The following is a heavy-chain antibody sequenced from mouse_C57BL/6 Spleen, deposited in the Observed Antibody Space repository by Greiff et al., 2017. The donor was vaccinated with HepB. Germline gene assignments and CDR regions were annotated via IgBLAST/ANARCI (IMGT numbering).Heavy chain of an antibody. Sequence: EVQLQQSGPELVKPGASVKISCKASGYTFTDYYMNWVKQSHGKSLEWIGDINPNNGGTSYNQKFKGKATLTVDKSSSTAYMELRSLTSEDSAVYYCARSGNLGRNCDYWGQGTTLTVSS. CDR1: GYTFTDYY. D-gene: IGHD4-1*01. CDR2: INPNNGGT. CDR3: ARSGNLGRNCDY. V-gene: IGHV1-26*01. J-gene: IGHJ2*01.